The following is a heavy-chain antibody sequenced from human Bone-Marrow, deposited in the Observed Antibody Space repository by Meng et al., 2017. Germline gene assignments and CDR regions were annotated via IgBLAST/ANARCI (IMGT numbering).Heavy chain of an antibody. CDR2: INTDGSST. CDR3: ARFTPFDY. CDR1: GFTFSSYW. J-gene: IGHJ4*02. Sequence: EVHLVESGGALVQPGGPLRLSCTASGFTFSSYWMHWVRQAPGKGPVWVSRINTDGSSTDYADSVKGRFTISRDNAKNTLYLQMNSLRAEDTAMYYCARFTPFDYWGQGTLVTVSS. V-gene: IGHV3-74*01.